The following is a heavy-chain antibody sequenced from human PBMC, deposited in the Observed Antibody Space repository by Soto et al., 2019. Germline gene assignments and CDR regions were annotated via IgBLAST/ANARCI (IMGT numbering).Heavy chain of an antibody. J-gene: IGHJ4*02. V-gene: IGHV4-31*03. Sequence: QVQLQESGPGLVKPSQTLSLTCTVSGGSMNSGGYCWSWIRQHPGEGLEWIGCISYGGTTSYNPSLKSRVIISVDTSKNQFSLKLTSVTAADTAVYYCSRAILVWGQGTLITVSS. D-gene: IGHD2-15*01. CDR3: SRAILV. CDR2: ISYGGTT. CDR1: GGSMNSGGYC.